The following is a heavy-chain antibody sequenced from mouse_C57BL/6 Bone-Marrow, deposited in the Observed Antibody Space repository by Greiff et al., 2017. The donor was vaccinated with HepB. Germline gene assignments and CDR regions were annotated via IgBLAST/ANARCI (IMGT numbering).Heavy chain of an antibody. CDR1: GYAFSSSW. V-gene: IGHV1-82*01. Sequence: QVQLKESGPELVKPGASVKISCKASGYAFSSSWMNWVKQRPGKGLEWIGRIYPGDGDTNYNGKFKGKATLTADKSSSTAYMQLSSLTSEDSAVYFCAVYFLHYFDYWGQGTTLTVSS. CDR2: IYPGDGDT. D-gene: IGHD1-1*01. J-gene: IGHJ2*01. CDR3: AVYFLHYFDY.